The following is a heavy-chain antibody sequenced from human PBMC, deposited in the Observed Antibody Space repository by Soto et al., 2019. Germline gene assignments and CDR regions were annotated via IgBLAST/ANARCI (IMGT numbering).Heavy chain of an antibody. V-gene: IGHV3-30-3*01. CDR1: GFTFSSYA. J-gene: IGHJ6*02. CDR3: ARDLMGYYYGMDV. D-gene: IGHD2-8*01. CDR2: ISYDGSNK. Sequence: QVQLVESGGGVVQPGRSLRLSCAASGFTFSSYAMHWVRQAPGKGLEWVAVISYDGSNKYYADSVKGRFTISRDNSKNTLYLQMNSLRAEDTAVYYCARDLMGYYYGMDVWGQGTTVTVSS.